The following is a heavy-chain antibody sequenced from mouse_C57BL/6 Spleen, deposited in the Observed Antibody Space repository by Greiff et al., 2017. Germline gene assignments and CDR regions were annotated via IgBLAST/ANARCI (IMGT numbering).Heavy chain of an antibody. CDR2: IDPSDSYT. V-gene: IGHV1-69*01. D-gene: IGHD1-1*01. CDR3: ARITTVVAGGHYYAMDY. J-gene: IGHJ4*01. CDR1: GYTFTSYW. Sequence: VQLQQPGAELVMPGASVKLSCKASGYTFTSYWMHWVKQRPGQGLEWIGEIDPSDSYTNYNQKFKGKSTLTVDKSSSTAYMQLSRLTSEDSAVYYCARITTVVAGGHYYAMDYWGQGTSGTVSS.